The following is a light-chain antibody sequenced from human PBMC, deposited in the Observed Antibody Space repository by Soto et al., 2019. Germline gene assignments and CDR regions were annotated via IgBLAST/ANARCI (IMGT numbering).Light chain of an antibody. J-gene: IGLJ2*01. Sequence: QSALTQPPSVSGSPGQSITISCTGTSSDISAYNYVSWYQQHPGKAPKLMIYDVNIRPSGISDRFSGSKSGNTASLTIAGLQAEDEADYYCSSYTSSGALYVIFGGGTKLTVL. CDR1: SSDISAYNY. V-gene: IGLV2-14*03. CDR2: DVN. CDR3: SSYTSSGALYVI.